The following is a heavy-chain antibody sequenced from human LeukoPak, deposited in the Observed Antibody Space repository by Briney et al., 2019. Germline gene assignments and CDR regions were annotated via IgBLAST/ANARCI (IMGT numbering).Heavy chain of an antibody. J-gene: IGHJ3*02. CDR3: ARGIADHLNAFDM. CDR2: INPNSGDT. V-gene: IGHV1-2*02. Sequence: GASVKVSCKASGYTFTAYYMHWVRQAPGQGLQWMGWINPNSGDTNYAQNFQGRVTMTRDTSISIVSMELSSLRFDDMAVYYCARGIADHLNAFDMWGQGTVVTVS. D-gene: IGHD2-21*01. CDR1: GYTFTAYY.